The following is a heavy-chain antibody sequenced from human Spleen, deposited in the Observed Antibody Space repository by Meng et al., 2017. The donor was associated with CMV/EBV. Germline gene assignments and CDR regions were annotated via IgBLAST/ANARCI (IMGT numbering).Heavy chain of an antibody. Sequence: GGSLRLSCAASGFTFSTYSMNWVRQSPGRGLEWVSSISRSSTYMFYADSVKGRFTISRVNSKKLLYLQMNSLRAEDTAVYYCANSPGQLVTGNYYGLDVWGQGTTVTVSS. J-gene: IGHJ6*02. CDR2: ISRSSTYM. V-gene: IGHV3-21*01. CDR3: ANSPGQLVTGNYYGLDV. D-gene: IGHD6-6*01. CDR1: GFTFSTYS.